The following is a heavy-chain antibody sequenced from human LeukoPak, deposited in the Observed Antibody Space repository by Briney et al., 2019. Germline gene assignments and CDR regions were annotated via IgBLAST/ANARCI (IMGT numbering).Heavy chain of an antibody. CDR3: AKQPYNYYYLDV. CDR1: GLTFHDYA. Sequence: GGSLRLSCAISGLTFHDYAMTWVRQAPGKGLEWVSTIVGDSSKTYYADSVKGRFTISRDNSNYMLFLHMNNLRAEDTAIYYRAKQPYNYYYLDVWGKGTTVTVSS. D-gene: IGHD2-21*01. J-gene: IGHJ6*03. CDR2: IVGDSSKT. V-gene: IGHV3-23*01.